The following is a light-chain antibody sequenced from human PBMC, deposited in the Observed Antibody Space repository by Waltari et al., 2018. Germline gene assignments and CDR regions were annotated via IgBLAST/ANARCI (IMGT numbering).Light chain of an antibody. J-gene: IGLJ2*01. CDR2: EVI. CDR1: SHDIGGHKL. CDR3: SSYAGHRSSPYVV. Sequence: QSALTQPASVSGAPGQSITISCTGTSHDIGGHKLVSWYQKDPGKAPKLLFYEVIKRPSGVSVRFSGSKSGTTASLTISGLQPEDESVYYCSSYAGHRSSPYVVFGGGTRLTVL. V-gene: IGLV2-23*02.